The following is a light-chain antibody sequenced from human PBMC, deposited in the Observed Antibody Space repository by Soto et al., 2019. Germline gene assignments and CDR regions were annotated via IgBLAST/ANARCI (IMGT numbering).Light chain of an antibody. J-gene: IGLJ1*01. CDR1: SSDVGSYNL. CDR2: EVS. V-gene: IGLV2-23*02. Sequence: QSVLTKPASVSRADGQASSISCTGTSSDVGSYNLVSWYQQHPGKAPKLMIYEVSKRPSGVSNRFSGSKSGNTASLTISGLQAEDEADYYCCSYAGSSFYVFGTGTKVTVL. CDR3: CSYAGSSFYV.